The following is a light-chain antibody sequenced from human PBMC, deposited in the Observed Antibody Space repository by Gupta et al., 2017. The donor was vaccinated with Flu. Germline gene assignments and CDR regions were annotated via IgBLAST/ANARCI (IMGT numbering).Light chain of an antibody. CDR1: SSNFGAGYD. J-gene: IGLJ3*02. CDR3: QSYDISLSGSV. Sequence: QSVLTQPPPVSRAPGQRLTISCTGTSSNFGAGYDVHWYQQLPGTAPKLLIYGNTKRASGVPDRFSGSKSCTSASLAITGLQAADEADYYCQSYDISLSGSVFGGGTKLTVL. V-gene: IGLV1-40*01. CDR2: GNT.